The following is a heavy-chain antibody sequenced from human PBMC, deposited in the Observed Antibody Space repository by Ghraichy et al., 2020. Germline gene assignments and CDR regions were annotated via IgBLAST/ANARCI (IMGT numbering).Heavy chain of an antibody. D-gene: IGHD4-23*01. CDR2: SYYSGST. CDR1: GASISSYY. V-gene: IGHV4-59*01. CDR3: ARVPPELPYYYYYMDV. Sequence: SETLSLTCTVSGASISSYYWSWIRQPPGKGLEWIGYSYYSGSTNYNPSLKSRVTISVDTSKNQFSLKLSSVTAADTAVYYCARVPPELPYYYYYMDVWGIGTTVTVSS. J-gene: IGHJ6*03.